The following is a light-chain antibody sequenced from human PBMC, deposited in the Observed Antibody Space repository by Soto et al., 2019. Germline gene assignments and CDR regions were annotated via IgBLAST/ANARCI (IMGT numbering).Light chain of an antibody. CDR1: QSVSSSS. V-gene: IGKV3-20*01. CDR2: ATS. Sequence: EIVLTQSPDTLSLSPGERATLSCRASQSVSSSSVPWYQQKPGQAPRLLIYATSYRATDIPGRFSAGGAGTDFTLTISSLEPEDFAVYYCQQYGRSPLTFGQGTKVDIK. J-gene: IGKJ1*01. CDR3: QQYGRSPLT.